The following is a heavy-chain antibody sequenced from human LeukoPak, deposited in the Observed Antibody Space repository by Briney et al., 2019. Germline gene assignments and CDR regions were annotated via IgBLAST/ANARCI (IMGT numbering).Heavy chain of an antibody. CDR3: ARVEAYDSSP. CDR1: GYSISSGYY. D-gene: IGHD3-22*01. Sequence: SETLSLTCTVSGYSISSGYYWGWIRQPPGKGLEWIGSIYHSGSTNYNPSLKSRVTISVDKSKNQFSLELSSVTAADTAVYYCARVEAYDSSPWGQGTLVTVSS. CDR2: IYHSGST. V-gene: IGHV4-38-2*02. J-gene: IGHJ5*02.